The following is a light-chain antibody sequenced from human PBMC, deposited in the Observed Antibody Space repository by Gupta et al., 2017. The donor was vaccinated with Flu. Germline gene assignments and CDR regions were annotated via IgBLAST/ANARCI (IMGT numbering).Light chain of an antibody. Sequence: EIVLTQSPATLSLSPGERATLSCRASQSVSSYLAWYQQKPGQAPRLLIYDASNRATGIPARFSGSGSGTDFTLTISSLEPEDFAVYYCQQRSNWPPVTFSQGTKVEIK. CDR1: QSVSSY. CDR2: DAS. CDR3: QQRSNWPPVT. V-gene: IGKV3-11*01. J-gene: IGKJ1*01.